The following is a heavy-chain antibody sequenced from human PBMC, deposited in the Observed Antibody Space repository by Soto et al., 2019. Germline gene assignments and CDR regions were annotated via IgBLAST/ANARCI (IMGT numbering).Heavy chain of an antibody. D-gene: IGHD2-2*01. J-gene: IGHJ6*02. CDR3: ARLAPIVVVHAAIDYYYGMDV. CDR1: GYSFTSYW. Sequence: GESLKISCKGSGYSFTSYWISWVRQMPGKGLEWMGRIDPSDSYTNYSPSFQGHVTISADKSISTAYLQWSSLKASDTAMYYCARLAPIVVVHAAIDYYYGMDVCGQGTAVTVSS. V-gene: IGHV5-10-1*01. CDR2: IDPSDSYT.